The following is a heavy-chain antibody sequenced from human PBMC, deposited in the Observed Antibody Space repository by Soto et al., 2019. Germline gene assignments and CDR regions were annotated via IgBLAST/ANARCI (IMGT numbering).Heavy chain of an antibody. D-gene: IGHD3-22*01. J-gene: IGHJ4*02. CDR1: GGSISSGDYY. Sequence: SETLSLTCTVSGGSISSGDYYWSWIRQPPGKGLEWIGYIYYSGSTYYNPSLKSRVTISVDTSKNQFSLKLSSVTAADTAVYYCARAEGGSGYPFPFDYWGQGTLVTVSS. V-gene: IGHV4-30-4*01. CDR2: IYYSGST. CDR3: ARAEGGSGYPFPFDY.